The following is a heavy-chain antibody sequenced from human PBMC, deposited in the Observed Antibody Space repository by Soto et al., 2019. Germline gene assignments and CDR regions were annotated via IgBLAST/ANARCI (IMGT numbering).Heavy chain of an antibody. CDR3: VSEGITMVREFRSYPLDV. CDR2: IIPILGIA. CDR1: GGTFSSYT. D-gene: IGHD3-10*01. Sequence: QVQLVQSGAEVKKPGSSVQVSCKASGGTFSSYTISWVRQAPGQGLEWMGRIIPILGIANYAQKFQGRVTITADKSTSTAYMELSSLRSEDTAVYYCVSEGITMVREFRSYPLDVWGKGTTVTVSS. J-gene: IGHJ6*04. V-gene: IGHV1-69*02.